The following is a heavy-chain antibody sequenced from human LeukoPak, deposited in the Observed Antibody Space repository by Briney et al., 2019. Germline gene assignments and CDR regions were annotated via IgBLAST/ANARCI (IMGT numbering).Heavy chain of an antibody. Sequence: GGTLRLSCAASGFTFSSYGMSWVRQAPGKGLEWVGRIKSKTDGGTTDYAAPVKGRFTISRDDSKNTLYLQMNSLKTEDTAVYYCTTGISSSGYRWGQGTLVTVSS. D-gene: IGHD3-22*01. V-gene: IGHV3-15*01. CDR1: GFTFSSYG. CDR3: TTGISSSGYR. J-gene: IGHJ4*02. CDR2: IKSKTDGGTT.